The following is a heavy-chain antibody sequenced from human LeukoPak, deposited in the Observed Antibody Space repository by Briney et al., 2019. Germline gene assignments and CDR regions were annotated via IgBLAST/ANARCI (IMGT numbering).Heavy chain of an antibody. D-gene: IGHD5-18*01. J-gene: IGHJ4*02. Sequence: PGGSLRLSCVASGFYFSNYGMNWVRQAPGKGLEWVSGITGSGDTTYYADSVKGRFTISRDNSKNMMYLQMNSLRAEDTAVYYCAKDLGWIQLYFSWGQGTLVTVSS. CDR3: AKDLGWIQLYFS. CDR1: GFYFSNYG. V-gene: IGHV3-23*01. CDR2: ITGSGDTT.